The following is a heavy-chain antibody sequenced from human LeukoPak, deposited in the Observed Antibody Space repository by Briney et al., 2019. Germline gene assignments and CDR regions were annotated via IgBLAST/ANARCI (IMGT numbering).Heavy chain of an antibody. V-gene: IGHV3-33*06. CDR3: AKARASKDYYFDY. J-gene: IGHJ4*02. CDR2: IWYDGSNK. CDR1: GFTFSSYG. Sequence: GGSLRLSCAASGFTFSSYGMHWVRQAPGKGLEWVAVIWYDGSNKYYADSVKGRFTISRDNSKNTLYLQMNSLRAEDTAVYYCAKARASKDYYFDYWGQGTLVTVSS.